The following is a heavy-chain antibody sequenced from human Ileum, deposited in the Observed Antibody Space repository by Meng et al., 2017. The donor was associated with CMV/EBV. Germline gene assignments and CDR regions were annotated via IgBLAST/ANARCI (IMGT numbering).Heavy chain of an antibody. V-gene: IGHV4-59*01. J-gene: IGHJ4*02. D-gene: IGHD2-2*01. Sequence: SETLSLTCNVSGDSISSYYWNWIRQPPGKGLGWIGYIYYTVSTNYNPSLKSRATISVDTSKNQFSLKLSSVTAADTAVYYCARGRYCRSTSCFPFDYWGQGALVTVSS. CDR3: ARGRYCRSTSCFPFDY. CDR1: GDSISSYY. CDR2: IYYTVST.